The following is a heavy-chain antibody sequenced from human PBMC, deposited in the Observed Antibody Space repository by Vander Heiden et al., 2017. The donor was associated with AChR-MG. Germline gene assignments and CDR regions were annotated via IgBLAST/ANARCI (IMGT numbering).Heavy chain of an antibody. D-gene: IGHD1-7*01. J-gene: IGHJ4*02. CDR2: ITGSGGST. V-gene: IGHV3-23*01. Sequence: EVQLLVSGGTLVQQGGSMTLSCAASGFAFSSFTMSWVGQAPGKGREIVSTITGSGGSTSYTDSVKGRFTISRDNINNTLFLQMNSLMAEDAAVYYCVRALITRSNFWGQGTLVTVSS. CDR1: GFAFSSFT. CDR3: VRALITRSNF.